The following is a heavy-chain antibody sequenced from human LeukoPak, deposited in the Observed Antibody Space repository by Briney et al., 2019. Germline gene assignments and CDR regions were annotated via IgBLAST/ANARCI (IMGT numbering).Heavy chain of an antibody. CDR2: IDGDGANT. D-gene: IGHD3-10*01. CDR1: GFTFSNYA. V-gene: IGHV3-23*01. J-gene: IGHJ6*03. CDR3: ATRFGLDYYYYYMDV. Sequence: GGSLRLSCAASGFTFSNYAMSWVRQAPGKGLEWVSTIDGDGANTYYADSVRGRFTISRDNSKNTLSLQMTSLRADDTAVYYCATRFGLDYYYYYMDVWGKGTTVTVSS.